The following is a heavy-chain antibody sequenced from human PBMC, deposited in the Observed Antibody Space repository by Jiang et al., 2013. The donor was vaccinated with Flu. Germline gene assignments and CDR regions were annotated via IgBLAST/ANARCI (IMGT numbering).Heavy chain of an antibody. J-gene: IGHJ4*02. Sequence: FTGYYMHWVRQAPGQGLEWMGRINPNSGGTNYAQKFQGRVTMTRDTSISTAYMELSRLRSDDTAVYYCARASIWNYLKDWGQGTLVTVSS. CDR2: INPNSGGT. D-gene: IGHD1-7*01. CDR3: ARASIWNYLKD. V-gene: IGHV1-2*06. CDR1: FTGYY.